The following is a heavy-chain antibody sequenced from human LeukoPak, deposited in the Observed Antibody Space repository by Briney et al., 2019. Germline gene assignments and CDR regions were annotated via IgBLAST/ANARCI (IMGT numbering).Heavy chain of an antibody. D-gene: IGHD3-3*01. CDR2: ISGSGGST. V-gene: IGHV3-23*01. Sequence: GGSLRLSCAASGFTFSSYAMSWVRQAPGKGLEWVSAISGSGGSTYYADSVKGRFTISRDNSKNTLYLQMNSLRAEDTAVYYCAKGGDYDFWSGYNYWGQGTLVTVSS. CDR1: GFTFSSYA. J-gene: IGHJ4*02. CDR3: AKGGDYDFWSGYNY.